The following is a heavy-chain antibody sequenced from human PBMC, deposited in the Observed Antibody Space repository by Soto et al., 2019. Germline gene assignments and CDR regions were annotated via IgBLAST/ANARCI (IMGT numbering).Heavy chain of an antibody. D-gene: IGHD1-1*01. CDR2: TSAHNGNT. CDR1: GYAFTTYG. J-gene: IGHJ4*02. V-gene: IGHV1-18*01. Sequence: QVHLVQSGAEVKKPGASVKVSCKGSGYAFTTYGITWVRQAPGQGLEWMGWTSAHNGNTNYAQKLQGRVTVTRDTSTSTAYMELRSLRADDTAVYYSARGRYGDYWGQGALVTVSS. CDR3: ARGRYGDY.